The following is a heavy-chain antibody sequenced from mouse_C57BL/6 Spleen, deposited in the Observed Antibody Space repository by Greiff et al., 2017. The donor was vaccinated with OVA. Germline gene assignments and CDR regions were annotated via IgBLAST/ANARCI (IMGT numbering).Heavy chain of an antibody. D-gene: IGHD2-5*01. J-gene: IGHJ3*01. CDR1: GFTFSSYA. Sequence: EVKLVESGGGLVKPGGSLILSCAASGFTFSSYAMSWVRQTPEKRLEWVATISDVGSYTYYPDNVKGRFTISRDNAKNYLYLQMSHLKSEDTAMYYCAREDSKYLCAYWGQGTLVTVSA. CDR3: AREDSKYLCAY. CDR2: ISDVGSYT. V-gene: IGHV5-4*03.